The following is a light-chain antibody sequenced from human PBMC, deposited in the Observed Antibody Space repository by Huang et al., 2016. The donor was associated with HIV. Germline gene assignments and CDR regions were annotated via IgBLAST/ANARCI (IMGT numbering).Light chain of an antibody. J-gene: IGKJ1*01. CDR1: QSLVHSDGTTY. Sequence: DVVMTQSPLSLPVTLVKPASISCRSSQSLVHSDGTTYLNWFQQRPGQSPRRLIYKVSKRDAGGPERFSGSGSGTHFTLKISRVEAEDVGVYYCMRHTQWPPLTFGEGTKVEIK. CDR3: MRHTQWPPLT. V-gene: IGKV2-30*02. CDR2: KVS.